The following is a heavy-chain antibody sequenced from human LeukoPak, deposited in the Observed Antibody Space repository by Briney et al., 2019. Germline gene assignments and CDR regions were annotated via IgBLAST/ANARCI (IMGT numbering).Heavy chain of an antibody. V-gene: IGHV1-2*04. J-gene: IGHJ4*02. CDR1: GYTFTGYY. CDR2: INPNSGGT. D-gene: IGHD5-18*01. Sequence: ASVKVSCKASGYTFTGYYMHWVRQAPGQGLEWMGWINPNSGGTNYAQKFQGWVTMTRDTSNSTAYMELSRLRSDDTAVYYCARAGRGYSYGYDYWGQGTLVTVSS. CDR3: ARAGRGYSYGYDY.